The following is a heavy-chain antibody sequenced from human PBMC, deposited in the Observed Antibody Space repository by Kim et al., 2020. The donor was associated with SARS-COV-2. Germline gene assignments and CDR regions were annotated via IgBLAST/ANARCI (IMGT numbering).Heavy chain of an antibody. CDR1: GYTFSDHY. CDR3: ARDWQPWLVADYNGMDV. CDR2: INPKTGGT. D-gene: IGHD6-19*01. V-gene: IGHV1-2*06. Sequence: ASVKVSCKASGYTFSDHYLHWVRQAPGQGLEWMGRINPKTGGTTFARKYQGRVTLTRDTSTSTAYMEMSSLTSDDMALYYFARDWQPWLVADYNGMDVWG. J-gene: IGHJ6*02.